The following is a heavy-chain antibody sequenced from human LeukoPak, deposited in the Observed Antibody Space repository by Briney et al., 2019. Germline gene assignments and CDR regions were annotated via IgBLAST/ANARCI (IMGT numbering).Heavy chain of an antibody. CDR3: ARDLRRDCSTTTCYAFDY. CDR2: ISGSGGLT. V-gene: IGHV3-23*01. CDR1: GSIFSSYA. J-gene: IGHJ4*02. Sequence: PGGSLRLSCAVSGSIFSSYAMSWVRQAPGKGLEWASVISGSGGLTYYADSVKGRFTISRDNSKNTLYLQMNSLRADDTAVYYCARDLRRDCSTTTCYAFDYWGQGTLVTVSS. D-gene: IGHD2-2*01.